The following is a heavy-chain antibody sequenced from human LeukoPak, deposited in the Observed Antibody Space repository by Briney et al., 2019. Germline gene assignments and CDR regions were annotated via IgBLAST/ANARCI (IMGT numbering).Heavy chain of an antibody. V-gene: IGHV4-39*07. D-gene: IGHD3-10*01. CDR2: IYYSGST. CDR1: GGSISSSSSY. J-gene: IGHJ5*02. Sequence: SETLSLTCTVSGGSISSSSSYWGWIRQPPGKGLEWIGNIYYSGSTYYNPSLKSRVTISVDTSKRQFSLKLTSVTAADTAVYYCARGFGDWGLSWFDPWGQGTLVTVSS. CDR3: ARGFGDWGLSWFDP.